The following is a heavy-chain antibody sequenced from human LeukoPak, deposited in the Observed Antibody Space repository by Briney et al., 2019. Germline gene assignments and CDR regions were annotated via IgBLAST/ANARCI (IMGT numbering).Heavy chain of an antibody. CDR2: INPNSGDT. CDR3: ARIGGSSTSPWYYYYMDV. CDR1: GYTFTGYY. Sequence: GASVKVSCKASGYTFTGYYMHWVRQAPGQGLEWMGWINPNSGDTNYAQKFQGRVTMTRDTSISTAYMELSRLRSDDTAVYYCARIGGSSTSPWYYYYMDVWGKGTTVTISS. D-gene: IGHD2-2*01. V-gene: IGHV1-2*02. J-gene: IGHJ6*03.